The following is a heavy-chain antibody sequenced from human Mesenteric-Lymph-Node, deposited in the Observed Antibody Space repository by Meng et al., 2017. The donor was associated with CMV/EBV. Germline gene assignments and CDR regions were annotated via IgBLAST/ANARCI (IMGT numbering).Heavy chain of an antibody. CDR1: FTFSTYA. CDR3: AKDMGRRAGYYGYCDS. Sequence: FTFSTYAMSWVRQAPGKRPEWLTFILFDGSDTHYADSLGGRFTISRDDSKNTLYLQMNSLRPDDTAVYYCAKDMGRRAGYYGYCDSWGQGTLVTVSS. D-gene: IGHD1-26*01. V-gene: IGHV3-30*02. CDR2: ILFDGSDT. J-gene: IGHJ4*02.